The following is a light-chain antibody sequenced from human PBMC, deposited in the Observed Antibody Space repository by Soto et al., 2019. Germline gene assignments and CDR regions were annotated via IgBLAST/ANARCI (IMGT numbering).Light chain of an antibody. Sequence: EIVLTQPPGSLSLSPGERATLSCRASQSVSGDYLAWYQQKPGQAPRLLIYSASTRATGIPDRFSGSGSGTDFTLTISGLEPEDSAVYYCQRYGYSPGLACGGGTKVDIK. CDR3: QRYGYSPGLA. CDR1: QSVSGDY. J-gene: IGKJ4*01. CDR2: SAS. V-gene: IGKV3-20*01.